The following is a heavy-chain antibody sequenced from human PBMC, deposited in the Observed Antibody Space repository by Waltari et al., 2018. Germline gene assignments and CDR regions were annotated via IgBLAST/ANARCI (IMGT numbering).Heavy chain of an antibody. V-gene: IGHV1-69*12. CDR2: IIPIIGPA. CDR1: GGTFSSYA. CDR3: ARGSRATGGYPYYFDY. J-gene: IGHJ4*02. D-gene: IGHD2-8*02. Sequence: QVQLVQSGAEVKKPGSSVKVSCKASGGTFSSYAISWVRQAPGQGLEWMGGIIPIIGPANSAQKCQCRVTITADESTSTAYMELSSLRSEDTAVYYCARGSRATGGYPYYFDYWGQGTLVTVSS.